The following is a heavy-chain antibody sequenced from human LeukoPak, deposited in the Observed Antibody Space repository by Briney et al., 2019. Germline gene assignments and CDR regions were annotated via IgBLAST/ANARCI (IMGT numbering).Heavy chain of an antibody. Sequence: SETLSLTCTVFGGSISNYYWSWIRQPAGKGLEWIGRIYSSGSTDYNPSLKSRVTMSVDTSKNQFSLNLRSVTAADTAVYYCVRDDHDFWSGYYWGQGTLVTVSS. CDR3: VRDDHDFWSGYY. D-gene: IGHD3-3*01. V-gene: IGHV4-4*07. J-gene: IGHJ4*02. CDR1: GGSISNYY. CDR2: IYSSGST.